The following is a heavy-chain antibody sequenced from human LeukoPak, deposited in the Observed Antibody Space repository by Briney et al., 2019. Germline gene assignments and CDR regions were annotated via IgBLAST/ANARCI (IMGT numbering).Heavy chain of an antibody. CDR1: GYTFTSYG. V-gene: IGHV1-18*01. CDR2: ISAYNGNT. D-gene: IGHD2-2*01. CDR3: ARVYCSSTSCSSPDY. Sequence: ASVKVSCKASGYTFTSYGINWVRQAPGQGLEWMGWISAYNGNTNYAQKLQGRVTMTTDTSTSTAYMELRSLRSDDTAVFYCARVYCSSTSCSSPDYWGQGTLVTVSS. J-gene: IGHJ4*02.